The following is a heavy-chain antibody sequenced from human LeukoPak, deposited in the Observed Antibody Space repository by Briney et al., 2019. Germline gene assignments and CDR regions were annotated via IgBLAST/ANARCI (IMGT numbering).Heavy chain of an antibody. Sequence: PGGSLRLSCAASGFTFSSYAMSWVRQAPGKGLEWVSAISGSGGSTYYADSVKGRFTISRDNSKNTLYLQMNSLRAEDTAVYYCAKDGKGGDLSPPLNYWGQGTLVTVSS. CDR3: AKDGKGGDLSPPLNY. V-gene: IGHV3-23*01. CDR1: GFTFSSYA. D-gene: IGHD2-21*02. J-gene: IGHJ4*02. CDR2: ISGSGGST.